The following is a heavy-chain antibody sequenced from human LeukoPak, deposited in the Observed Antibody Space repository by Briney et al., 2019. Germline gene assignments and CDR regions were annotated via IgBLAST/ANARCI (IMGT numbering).Heavy chain of an antibody. CDR3: ARDVGYSYASGF. J-gene: IGHJ3*01. CDR1: GYTFTSNA. Sequence: ASVKVSCKASGYTFTSNAIHWVRQAPGQSLEWMGWINPGNGNTKYSQEFQGRVTITRDTSASTAYMELNSLRSEDMAMYYCARDVGYSYASGFWGQGTMVTVSS. V-gene: IGHV1-3*03. CDR2: INPGNGNT. D-gene: IGHD5-18*01.